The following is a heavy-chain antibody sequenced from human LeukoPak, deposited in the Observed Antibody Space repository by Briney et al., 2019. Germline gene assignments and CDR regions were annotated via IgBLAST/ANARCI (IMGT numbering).Heavy chain of an antibody. V-gene: IGHV1-18*04. CDR2: ISAYNGNT. Sequence: GASVKVSCKASGYTFTNYGISWVRQAPGQGLEWMGWISAYNGNTNYAQKVHGRVTMTTDTSTSTAYMELRSLRSDDTAVYYCARGSGSMVRGVIMGENWFDPWGQGTLVTVSS. CDR3: ARGSGSMVRGVIMGENWFDP. D-gene: IGHD3-10*01. J-gene: IGHJ5*02. CDR1: GYTFTNYG.